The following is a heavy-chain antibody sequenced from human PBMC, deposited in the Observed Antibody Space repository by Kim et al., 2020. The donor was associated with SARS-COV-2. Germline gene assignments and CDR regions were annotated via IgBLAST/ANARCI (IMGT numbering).Heavy chain of an antibody. CDR3: ARNHPETGVPVAGLDY. CDR2: TSSDGSNK. J-gene: IGHJ4*02. CDR1: GFTFSNSA. D-gene: IGHD6-19*01. V-gene: IGHV3-30-3*01. Sequence: GGSLRLSCAASGFTFSNSAMHWVRQAPGKGLEWVAVTSSDGSNKFYGESVKGRFTISRDNSKNTLYLQMNSLRAEDTALYYCARNHPETGVPVAGLDYWGPGTLVTVSS.